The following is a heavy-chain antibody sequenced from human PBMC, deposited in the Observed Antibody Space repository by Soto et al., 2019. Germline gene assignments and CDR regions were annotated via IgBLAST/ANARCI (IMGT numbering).Heavy chain of an antibody. CDR3: ARDGGTVGATSLNYYYYGMDV. D-gene: IGHD1-26*01. CDR1: GYTFTSYG. J-gene: IGHJ6*02. Sequence: ASVKVSCKAPGYTFTSYGISWVRQAPGQGLEWMGWISAYNGNTNYAQKLQGRVTMTTDTSTSTAYMELRSLRSDDTAVYYCARDGGTVGATSLNYYYYGMDVWGQGTTVTVSS. V-gene: IGHV1-18*01. CDR2: ISAYNGNT.